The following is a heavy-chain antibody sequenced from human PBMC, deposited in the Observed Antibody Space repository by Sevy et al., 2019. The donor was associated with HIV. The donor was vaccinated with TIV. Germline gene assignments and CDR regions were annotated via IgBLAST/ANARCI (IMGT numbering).Heavy chain of an antibody. J-gene: IGHJ5*02. V-gene: IGHV4-4*07. D-gene: IGHD4-17*01. CDR3: ARDGIKYGDYLNWFDP. CDR2: IYTSGST. CDR1: GNSISSYY. Sequence: SETLSLTCTVSGNSISSYYWSWIRQPAGKGLEWIGRIYTSGSTNYNPSLKSRVTMSIDTSKNQFSLKLRSVTAADTAVYYCARDGIKYGDYLNWFDPWGQGTLVTVSS.